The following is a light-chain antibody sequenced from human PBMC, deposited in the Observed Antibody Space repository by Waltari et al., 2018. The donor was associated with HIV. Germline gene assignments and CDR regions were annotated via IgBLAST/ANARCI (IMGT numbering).Light chain of an antibody. CDR1: QGVGNH. Sequence: AIQMTQSPSPLSASVCARVTITCRASQGVGNHLGWYQQKPGKAPKLLIYAASNLQSGVPARFSGSGSGTDFTLTINSLQPEDFATYYCLHDNNYPLTFGGGTKVEIK. V-gene: IGKV1-6*01. J-gene: IGKJ4*01. CDR2: AAS. CDR3: LHDNNYPLT.